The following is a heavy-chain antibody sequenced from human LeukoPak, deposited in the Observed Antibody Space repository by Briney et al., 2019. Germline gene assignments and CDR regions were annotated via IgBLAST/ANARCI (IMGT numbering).Heavy chain of an antibody. CDR1: GYTFTSYY. D-gene: IGHD3-9*01. J-gene: IGHJ6*02. CDR2: INPSGGST. Sequence: ASVKVSCKASGYTFTSYYMHWVRQAPGQGLERMGIINPSGGSTSYTQKFQGRVTMTRDTSTSTVYMELSSLRSEDTAVYYCAREGFPPKISDLSGLGPYYYYGMDVWGQGTTVTVSS. CDR3: AREGFPPKISDLSGLGPYYYYGMDV. V-gene: IGHV1-46*01.